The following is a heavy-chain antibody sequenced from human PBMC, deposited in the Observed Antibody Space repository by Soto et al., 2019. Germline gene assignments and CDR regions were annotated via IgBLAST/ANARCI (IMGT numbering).Heavy chain of an antibody. CDR3: ARGVKYGAYARWFDP. V-gene: IGHV1-8*01. CDR2: MNPNSGNT. Sequence: QVQLVQSGAEVKKPGASVKVSCKASGYTFTSYDINWVRQATGQGLEYLGWMNPNSGNTGYVQKFQGRVTXTXXXPXXTAYVELSSLRSEDTAVSFCARGVKYGAYARWFDPWGQGTLVTVSS. D-gene: IGHD4-17*01. CDR1: GYTFTSYD. J-gene: IGHJ5*02.